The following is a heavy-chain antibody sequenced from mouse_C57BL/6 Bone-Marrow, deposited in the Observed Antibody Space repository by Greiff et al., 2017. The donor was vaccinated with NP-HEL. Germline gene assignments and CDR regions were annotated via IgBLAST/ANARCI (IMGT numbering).Heavy chain of an antibody. J-gene: IGHJ1*03. CDR2: IWSGGST. CDR3: ASLQLGPWYFDV. CDR1: GFSLTSYG. Sequence: QVQLKESGPGLVQPSQSLSITCTVSGFSLTSYGVHWVRQSPGKGLEWLGVIWSGGSTDYNAAFISRLSISKDNSKSQVFFKMNSLQADDTAIYYCASLQLGPWYFDVWGTGTTVTVSS. V-gene: IGHV2-2*01. D-gene: IGHD4-1*02.